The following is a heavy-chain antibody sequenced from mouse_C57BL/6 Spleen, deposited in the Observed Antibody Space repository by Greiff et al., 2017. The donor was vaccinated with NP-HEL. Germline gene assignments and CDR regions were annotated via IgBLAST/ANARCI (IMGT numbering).Heavy chain of an antibody. Sequence: VKLMESGAELVRPGASVTLSCKASGYTFTDYEMHWVKQTPVHGLEWIGAIDPETGGTAYNPTFQGQAILTADKSSSPAYLELRSLTSEDSAVYYCTRGNYFDYWGQGTTLTVSS. CDR1: GYTFTDYE. CDR2: IDPETGGT. V-gene: IGHV1-15*01. CDR3: TRGNYFDY. J-gene: IGHJ2*01.